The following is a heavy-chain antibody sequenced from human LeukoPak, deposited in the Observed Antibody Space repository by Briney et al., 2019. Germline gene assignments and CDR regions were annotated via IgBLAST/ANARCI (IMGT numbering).Heavy chain of an antibody. CDR1: GFTFSSYG. D-gene: IGHD2-15*01. V-gene: IGHV3-30*18. CDR3: AKDLVVAAAPGDV. CDR2: ISYDGSNK. Sequence: GGSLRLSCAASGFTFSSYGMHWVRQAPGKGLEWVAVISYDGSNKYYADSVKGRFTISRDNSKNTLYLQMNSLRAEDTAVYYCAKDLVVAAAPGDVWGKGTTVTVSS. J-gene: IGHJ6*04.